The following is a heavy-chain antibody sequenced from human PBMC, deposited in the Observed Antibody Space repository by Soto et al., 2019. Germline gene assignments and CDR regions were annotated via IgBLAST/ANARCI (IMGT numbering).Heavy chain of an antibody. CDR1: GYPFTSNR. V-gene: IGHV1-18*01. D-gene: IGHD6-19*01. Sequence: QVHLVQSGPEVKKTGASVKVSCKTSGYPFTSNRPIWVRRPPGQGLEWMGWISPHNGNAKYAQKFQDRVTMTADTAASTVYMELRSLRSDDSAVFYCARDRSGWYDFWGQGTLVTVSA. CDR3: ARDRSGWYDF. CDR2: ISPHNGNA. J-gene: IGHJ4*02.